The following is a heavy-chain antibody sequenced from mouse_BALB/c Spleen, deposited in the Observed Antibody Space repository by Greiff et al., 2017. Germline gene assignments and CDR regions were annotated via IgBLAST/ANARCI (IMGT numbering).Heavy chain of an antibody. CDR3: ARGLFDY. V-gene: IGHV5-12-2*01. CDR2: ISNGGGST. Sequence: EVHLVESGGGLVQPGGSLKLSCAASGFTFSSYTMSWVRQTPEKRLEWVAYISNGGGSTYYPDTVKGRFTISRDNAKNTLYLQMSSLKSEDTAMYYCARGLFDYWGQGTTLTVSS. CDR1: GFTFSSYT. J-gene: IGHJ2*01.